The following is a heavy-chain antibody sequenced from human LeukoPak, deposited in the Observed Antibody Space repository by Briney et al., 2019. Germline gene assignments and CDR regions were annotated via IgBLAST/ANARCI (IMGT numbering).Heavy chain of an antibody. J-gene: IGHJ4*02. CDR1: GGSFSGYY. CDR2: INHSGST. CDR3: ARGRFDY. Sequence: SETLSLTCAVYGGSFSGYYWSWIRQPPGKGLEWIGEINHSGSTNYNPSLKSRVTISVDTSKNQFSLKLISVTAADTAVYYCARGRFDYWGQGILVTVSS. V-gene: IGHV4-34*01.